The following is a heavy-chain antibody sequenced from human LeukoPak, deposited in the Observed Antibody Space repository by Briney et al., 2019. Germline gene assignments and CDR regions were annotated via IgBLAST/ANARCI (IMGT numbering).Heavy chain of an antibody. J-gene: IGHJ4*02. CDR3: AKDRDIWFGDSSAFDY. Sequence: ASVKVSCKASGYTFTSYYMHWVRQAPGQGLEWMGIINPSGGSTSYAQKFQGRVTMTRDTSTSTVYMELSSLRSEDTAVYYCAKDRDIWFGDSSAFDYWGQGTLVTVSS. CDR1: GYTFTSYY. CDR2: INPSGGST. D-gene: IGHD3-10*01. V-gene: IGHV1-46*01.